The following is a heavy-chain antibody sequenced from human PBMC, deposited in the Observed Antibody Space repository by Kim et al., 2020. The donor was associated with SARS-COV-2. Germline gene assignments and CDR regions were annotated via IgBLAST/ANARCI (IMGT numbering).Heavy chain of an antibody. Sequence: SVKGRFTISRDNSKNTLYLQMNSLRAEDTAVYYCAKEDPSYSSSSYGMDVWGQGTTVTVSS. D-gene: IGHD6-6*01. V-gene: IGHV3-23*01. CDR3: AKEDPSYSSSSYGMDV. J-gene: IGHJ6*02.